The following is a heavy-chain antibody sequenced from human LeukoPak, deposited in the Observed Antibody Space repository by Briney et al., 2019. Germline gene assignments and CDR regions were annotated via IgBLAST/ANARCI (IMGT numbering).Heavy chain of an antibody. J-gene: IGHJ4*02. D-gene: IGHD4-17*01. CDR2: IYYSGST. CDR1: GGSFSGYY. CDR3: ATQRTTVTPLRY. Sequence: SETLSLTCAVYGGSFSGYYWSWIRQPPGKGLEWIGYIYYSGSTNYNPSLKSRVTISVDTSKNQFSLKLSSVTAADTAVYYCATQRTTVTPLRYWGQGTLVTVSS. V-gene: IGHV4-59*12.